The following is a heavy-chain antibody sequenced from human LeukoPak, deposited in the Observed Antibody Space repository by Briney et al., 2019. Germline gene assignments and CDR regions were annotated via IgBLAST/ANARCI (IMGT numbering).Heavy chain of an antibody. Sequence: ASVKVSCKASGYTFTSYGISWVRQAPGQGPEWMGWIAVYNGDTKFLQKFQGRVTLTTDAPTNTAYMELRSLTSDDTAVYYCARQAGYSTGWYGGYYFDHWGQGTPVTVSA. CDR3: ARQAGYSTGWYGGYYFDH. CDR2: IAVYNGDT. CDR1: GYTFTSYG. J-gene: IGHJ4*02. D-gene: IGHD6-19*01. V-gene: IGHV1-18*01.